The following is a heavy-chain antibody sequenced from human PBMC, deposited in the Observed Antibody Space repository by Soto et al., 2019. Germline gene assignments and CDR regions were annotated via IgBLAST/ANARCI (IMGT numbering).Heavy chain of an antibody. CDR1: GFPFSNTW. J-gene: IGHJ4*01. CDR2: IKSKSGGGTT. D-gene: IGHD6-13*01. V-gene: IGHV3-15*07. Sequence: GGSLRLCWAGSGFPFSNTWMNLFRKAPEKGLEWVGQIKSKSGGGTTEYAAPVKDRFTISRDDSRNKVYLQMNSPKGEDTDMYYCISNKYVLITYSGSSDLVGIDYWGDIDLVTV. CDR3: ISNKYVLITYSGSSDLVGIDY.